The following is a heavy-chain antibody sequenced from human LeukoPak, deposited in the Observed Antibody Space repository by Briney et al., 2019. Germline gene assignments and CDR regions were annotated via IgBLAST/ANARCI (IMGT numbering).Heavy chain of an antibody. CDR2: IIPIFGTA. V-gene: IGHV1-69*05. Sequence: GASVKVSCKASGGTFSSYAISWVRQAPGQGLEWMGGIIPIFGTANYAQKFQGRVTITTDESTSTAYMELSSLRSEDTAVYYCARNYNSGIAAAGTWFDPWGQGTLVTVSS. CDR3: ARNYNSGIAAAGTWFDP. J-gene: IGHJ5*02. CDR1: GGTFSSYA. D-gene: IGHD6-13*01.